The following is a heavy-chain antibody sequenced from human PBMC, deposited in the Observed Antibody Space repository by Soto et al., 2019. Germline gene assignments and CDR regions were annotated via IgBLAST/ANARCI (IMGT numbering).Heavy chain of an antibody. CDR1: GDSISSGGYS. D-gene: IGHD3-3*01. V-gene: IGHV4-30-2*01. CDR3: ARGGYDFWSGYYSDGYFDY. CDR2: IYHSGST. Sequence: QLQLQESGSGLEKPSQTLALTCAVSGDSISSGGYSWSWIRQPPGKGLEWIGYIYHSGSTYYNPSLKSRVTISVDRSKNQFSVKLSSVTAADTAVYYCARGGYDFWSGYYSDGYFDYWGQGTLVTVSS. J-gene: IGHJ4*02.